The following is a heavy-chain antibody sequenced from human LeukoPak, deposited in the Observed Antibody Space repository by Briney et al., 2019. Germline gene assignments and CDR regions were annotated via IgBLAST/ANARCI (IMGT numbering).Heavy chain of an antibody. Sequence: SETLSLTCAVYGGSFSGYYWSWIRQPPGKGLEWIGEINHSGSTNYNPSLKSRVTISVDTSKNQFSLKLSSVTAADTAMYYCTIAALDYWGQGTLVTVSS. CDR1: GGSFSGYY. CDR3: TIAALDY. J-gene: IGHJ4*02. CDR2: INHSGST. V-gene: IGHV4-34*01. D-gene: IGHD6-13*01.